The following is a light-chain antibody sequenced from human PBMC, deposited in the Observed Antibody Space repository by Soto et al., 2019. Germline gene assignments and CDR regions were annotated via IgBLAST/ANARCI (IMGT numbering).Light chain of an antibody. Sequence: QSALTQPASVSGSLGQSITISCTGTSSDVGGYKYVSWYQQHPGKAPRLIIYEVSNRPSGVSNRFSGSKSGNTASLTIPGLQAEDETDYYCSSYTSSSTWVFGGGTKLTVL. CDR2: EVS. CDR3: SSYTSSSTWV. V-gene: IGLV2-14*01. CDR1: SSDVGGYKY. J-gene: IGLJ3*02.